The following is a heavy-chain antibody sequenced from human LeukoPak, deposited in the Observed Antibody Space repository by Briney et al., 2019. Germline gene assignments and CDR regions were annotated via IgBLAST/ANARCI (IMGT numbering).Heavy chain of an antibody. CDR3: ARDRGGSCYNY. D-gene: IGHD2-15*01. CDR1: NFSITSGYY. V-gene: IGHV4-38-2*02. CDR2: IYYTGST. Sequence: PSETLSLTCTVSNFSITSGYYWGWIRQPPGKGLEWIGYIYYTGSTDYNPSLKSRVTISVDTSKNQFSLKLSSVTAADTAVYYCARDRGGSCYNYWGQGTLVTVSS. J-gene: IGHJ4*02.